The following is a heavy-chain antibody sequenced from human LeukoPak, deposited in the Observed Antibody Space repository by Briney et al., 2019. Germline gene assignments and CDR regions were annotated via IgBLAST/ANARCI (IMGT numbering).Heavy chain of an antibody. CDR1: GLPFSSYW. Sequence: GGSLRLSCAASGLPFSSYWMSWVRQAPGKGLEWVANIKPDGSEKNYVDSVKGRFTISRDNAKNSLYLQMNSLRAEDTAVYYCAREYDFWSGLSPPDYWGQGTLVTVSS. D-gene: IGHD3-3*01. CDR3: AREYDFWSGLSPPDY. V-gene: IGHV3-7*01. CDR2: IKPDGSEK. J-gene: IGHJ4*02.